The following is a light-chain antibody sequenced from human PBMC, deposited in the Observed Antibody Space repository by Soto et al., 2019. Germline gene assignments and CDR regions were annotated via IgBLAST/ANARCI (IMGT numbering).Light chain of an antibody. J-gene: IGLJ1*01. Sequence: SYELTQPPSVSVAPGKTARITCGGNNIGSKSVHLYQQKPGQAPVLVIYYDSDRPSGIPERFSGSNSGNTATLTISRVEAGDEADYYCQVWDSSGDHYVLGTGTKLTVL. CDR2: YDS. V-gene: IGLV3-21*04. CDR1: NIGSKS. CDR3: QVWDSSGDHYV.